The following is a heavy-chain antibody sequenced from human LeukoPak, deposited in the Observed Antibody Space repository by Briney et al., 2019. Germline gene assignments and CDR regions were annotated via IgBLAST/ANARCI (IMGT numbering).Heavy chain of an antibody. D-gene: IGHD6-13*01. Sequence: ASVKVSCKASGGTFSDYIVSWVRQAPGQGLEWMGRIIPTLSSANYAQKFQGRVTFTADKSTSTVYMELSSLRSEDTAVYYCAGASELTRSSWYVPPFDSWGQGTLVTVSS. CDR3: AGASELTRSSWYVPPFDS. V-gene: IGHV1-69*08. CDR1: GGTFSDYI. J-gene: IGHJ4*02. CDR2: IIPTLSSA.